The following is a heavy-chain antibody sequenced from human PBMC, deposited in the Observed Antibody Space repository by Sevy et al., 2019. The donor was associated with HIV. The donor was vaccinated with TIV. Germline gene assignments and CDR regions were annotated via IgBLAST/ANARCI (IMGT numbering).Heavy chain of an antibody. V-gene: IGHV1-2*02. D-gene: IGHD2-21*01. Sequence: ASVKVSCKASGYTFTGYYMHWVRQAPGQGLEWMGWINPNSGGTNYAQKFQGRVTMTRDTSISTAYMELSRLRSDDTAVYYCARGYCGGDCYSAYYYYMDVWGKGTTVTVSS. CDR3: ARGYCGGDCYSAYYYYMDV. J-gene: IGHJ6*03. CDR2: INPNSGGT. CDR1: GYTFTGYY.